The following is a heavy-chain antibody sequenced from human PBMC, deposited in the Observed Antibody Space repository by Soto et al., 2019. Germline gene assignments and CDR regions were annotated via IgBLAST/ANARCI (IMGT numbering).Heavy chain of an antibody. Sequence: GSLRLSCAASGFTFSSYSMNWVRQAPGKGLEWVSSISSSSSYIYYADSVKGRFTISRDNAKNSLYLQMNSLRAEDTAVYYCAKDLLGGAVVQPGARLAFWGQGTLVTVSS. CDR2: ISSSSSYI. CDR3: AKDLLGGAVVQPGARLAF. CDR1: GFTFSSYS. V-gene: IGHV3-21*01. J-gene: IGHJ4*02. D-gene: IGHD2-2*01.